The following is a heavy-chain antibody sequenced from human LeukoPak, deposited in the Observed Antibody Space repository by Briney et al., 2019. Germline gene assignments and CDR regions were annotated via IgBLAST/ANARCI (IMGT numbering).Heavy chain of an antibody. J-gene: IGHJ4*02. CDR2: INPNSGDT. Sequence: GASVKVSCTASGYTFTGYHLHWVRQAPGHGLEWMGRINPNSGDTIYAQKFQGRVTMTRDTSISTAYMELSRLRSDDTAVYYCARDYCSSTSCLFDYWGQGTLVTVSS. CDR3: ARDYCSSTSCLFDY. V-gene: IGHV1-2*06. D-gene: IGHD2-2*01. CDR1: GYTFTGYH.